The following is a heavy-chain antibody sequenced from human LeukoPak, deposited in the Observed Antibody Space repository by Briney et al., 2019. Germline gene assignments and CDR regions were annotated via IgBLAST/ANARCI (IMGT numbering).Heavy chain of an antibody. D-gene: IGHD3-9*01. Sequence: SGGSLRLSCAASGFTFSSYSMNWVRQAPGKGLEWVSYISSSSSTIYYADSVKGRFTISRDNSKNTLYLQTNSLRAEDTAVYYCARGTGYYDPHTDVWGKGTTVTISS. CDR2: ISSSSSTI. V-gene: IGHV3-48*01. CDR3: ARGTGYYDPHTDV. CDR1: GFTFSSYS. J-gene: IGHJ6*03.